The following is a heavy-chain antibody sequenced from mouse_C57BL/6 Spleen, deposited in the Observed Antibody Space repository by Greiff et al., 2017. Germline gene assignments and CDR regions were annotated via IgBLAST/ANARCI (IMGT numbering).Heavy chain of an antibody. CDR1: GYTFTSYW. Sequence: QVQLQQPGAELVKPGASVKMSCKASGYTFTSYWITWVKQRPGQGLEWIGDIYPGSGSTNYNEKFKSKATLTVDTSSSTAYMQLSSLTSEDSAVYYCARYDGYQYYFDYWGQGTTLTVSS. D-gene: IGHD2-3*01. CDR2: IYPGSGST. CDR3: ARYDGYQYYFDY. J-gene: IGHJ2*01. V-gene: IGHV1-55*01.